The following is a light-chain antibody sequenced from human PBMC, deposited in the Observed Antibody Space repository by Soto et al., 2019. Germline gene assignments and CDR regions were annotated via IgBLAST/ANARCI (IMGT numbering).Light chain of an antibody. CDR3: QQGYSTPLT. Sequence: DIQMTQSPSSLSASVGGRVTITCRASQSISRYLNSYQQKPGRAPKLQISTASSLESGVPSRFSGSGSGTDFTLTISSLQPEDFATYYCQQGYSTPLTFGGGAKVEI. CDR2: TAS. J-gene: IGKJ4*01. V-gene: IGKV1-39*01. CDR1: QSISRY.